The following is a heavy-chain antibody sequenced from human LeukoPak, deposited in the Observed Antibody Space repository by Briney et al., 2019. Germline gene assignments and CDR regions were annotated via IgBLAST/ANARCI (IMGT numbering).Heavy chain of an antibody. V-gene: IGHV4-4*07. Sequence: SETLSLTCTVSGGSVSSYYLSWIRQPAGKGLEWIGRIYGTVTTYNPSLVGRVTISVDTSKNQFSLKLRSVTAADTDVYYCARGRTVTAGDAFDIWGQGTMVTVSS. CDR1: GGSVSSYY. CDR2: IYGTVT. D-gene: IGHD4-23*01. J-gene: IGHJ3*02. CDR3: ARGRTVTAGDAFDI.